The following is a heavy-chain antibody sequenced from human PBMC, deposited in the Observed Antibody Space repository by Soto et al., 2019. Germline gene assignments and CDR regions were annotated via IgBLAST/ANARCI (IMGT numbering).Heavy chain of an antibody. V-gene: IGHV1-46*01. CDR1: GSTFTSYD. J-gene: IGHJ5*02. Sequence: QVHLLQSGAEVKKPGASVKVSCKPSGSTFTSYDFHWVRQAPGQGLEWMGIISPSGGITSYAQKFQGRVTMSTDTSTSTVYMELSSLTSDDTAVYYCAGERFTDNWFDPWGQGTLVTVSS. CDR2: ISPSGGIT. D-gene: IGHD4-17*01. CDR3: AGERFTDNWFDP.